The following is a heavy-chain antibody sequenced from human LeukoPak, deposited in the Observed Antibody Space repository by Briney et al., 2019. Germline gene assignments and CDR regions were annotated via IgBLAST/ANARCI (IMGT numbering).Heavy chain of an antibody. D-gene: IGHD3-22*01. J-gene: IGHJ4*02. Sequence: GESLKISCKSSGYSFPSYWIAWVRQMPGKGLEWMGIIYPGDSDTRYSSSFQGQVTISADKSISTAYLQWSSLKASDTAMYYCARRYYYDSSGYTEYYFDSWGQGTLVTVSS. CDR2: IYPGDSDT. CDR3: ARRYYYDSSGYTEYYFDS. V-gene: IGHV5-51*01. CDR1: GYSFPSYW.